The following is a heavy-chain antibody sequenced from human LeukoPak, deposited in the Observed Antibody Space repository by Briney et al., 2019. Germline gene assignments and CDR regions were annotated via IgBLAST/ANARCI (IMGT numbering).Heavy chain of an antibody. Sequence: PGGSLRLSSAASGFSFSIYSMNWVRQAPGKGLEWVSYISSSSNTIYYADSVKGRFTISRDNAKNSLYPQMDSLRDEDTAVYYCARDTGDWVDYWGQGTLVTVSS. V-gene: IGHV3-48*02. CDR3: ARDTGDWVDY. D-gene: IGHD7-27*01. CDR2: ISSSSNTI. CDR1: GFSFSIYS. J-gene: IGHJ4*02.